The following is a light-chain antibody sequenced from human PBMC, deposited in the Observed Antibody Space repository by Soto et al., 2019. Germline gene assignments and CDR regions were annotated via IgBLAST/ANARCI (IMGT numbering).Light chain of an antibody. Sequence: DIQLTQSPSVLSASVGDRVTITCRASQGINSYLAWYQQKPGTVPKLLIYAASTLHSGVPSRFSGSGSGTEFTLTISSLQPEDFATYYGQQLNSYPRTFGQGTKVEIK. CDR3: QQLNSYPRT. J-gene: IGKJ1*01. CDR1: QGINSY. CDR2: AAS. V-gene: IGKV1-9*01.